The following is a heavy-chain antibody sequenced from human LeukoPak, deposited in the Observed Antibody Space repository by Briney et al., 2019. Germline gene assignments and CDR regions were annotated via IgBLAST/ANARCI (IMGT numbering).Heavy chain of an antibody. CDR2: INHSGST. D-gene: IGHD3-10*01. CDR1: GGSISSGGYY. CDR3: ARTISVLYRNYGSGSPYYFDY. J-gene: IGHJ4*02. V-gene: IGHV4-39*07. Sequence: PSETLSLTCTVSGGSISSGGYYWSWIRQPPGKGLEWIGEINHSGSTNYNPSLKSRVTISVDTSKNQFSLKLSSVTAADTAVYYCARTISVLYRNYGSGSPYYFDYWGQGTLVTVSS.